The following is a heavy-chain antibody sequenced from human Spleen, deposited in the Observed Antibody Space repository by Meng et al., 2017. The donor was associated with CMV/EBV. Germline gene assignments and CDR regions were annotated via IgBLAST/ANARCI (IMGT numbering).Heavy chain of an antibody. CDR3: ARESEADIVVVPAAMVYYYYGMDV. D-gene: IGHD2-2*01. CDR2: ISGSGGST. J-gene: IGHJ6*02. Sequence: GESLKISCAASGFTFSSYAMSWVRQAPGKGLEWVSAISGSGGSTYYADSVKGRFTISRDNSKNTLYLQMNSLRAEDTAVYYCARESEADIVVVPAAMVYYYYGMDVWGQGTTVTVSS. V-gene: IGHV3-23*01. CDR1: GFTFSSYA.